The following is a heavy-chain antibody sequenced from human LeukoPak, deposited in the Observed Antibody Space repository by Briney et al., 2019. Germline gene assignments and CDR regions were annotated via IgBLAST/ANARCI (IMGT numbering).Heavy chain of an antibody. D-gene: IGHD4-17*01. V-gene: IGHV3-23*01. J-gene: IGHJ5*02. CDR3: AKEGYDYEGWFDP. Sequence: QPGGSLRLSCSASGFTFNTYAMHWVRQAPGKGLEWVSAISGSGGSTYYADSVKGRFTISRDNSKNTLYLQMNSLRAEDTAVYYCAKEGYDYEGWFDPWGQGTLVTVSS. CDR1: GFTFNTYA. CDR2: ISGSGGST.